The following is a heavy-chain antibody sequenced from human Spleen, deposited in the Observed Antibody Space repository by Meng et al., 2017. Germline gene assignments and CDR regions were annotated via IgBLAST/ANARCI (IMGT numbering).Heavy chain of an antibody. V-gene: IGHV4-34*01. D-gene: IGHD2-15*01. Sequence: QGRRQPWGAGLLKPSETLSPTCAVYGGSFSDGYWSWIRQPPGKGLEWIGEINHSGITNYNPSLKSRVTISVDKSKNQFSLKLSSVTAADTAVYYCARGLVAARGPNLDYWGQGTLVTVSS. CDR2: INHSGIT. CDR3: ARGLVAARGPNLDY. J-gene: IGHJ4*02. CDR1: GGSFSDGY.